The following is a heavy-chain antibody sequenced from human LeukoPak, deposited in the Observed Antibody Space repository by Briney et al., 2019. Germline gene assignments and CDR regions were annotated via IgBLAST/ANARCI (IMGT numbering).Heavy chain of an antibody. CDR1: GGSISIYY. D-gene: IGHD3-10*01. V-gene: IGHV4-4*07. CDR3: ARGLFWGSGSYYNDY. Sequence: SETLSLTCTVSGGSISIYYWSWIRQPAGKGLEWIGRIYTSGSTNYNPSLKSRVTMSVDTSKNQFSLKLSSVTAADTAVYYCARGLFWGSGSYYNDYWGQGTLVTVSS. CDR2: IYTSGST. J-gene: IGHJ4*02.